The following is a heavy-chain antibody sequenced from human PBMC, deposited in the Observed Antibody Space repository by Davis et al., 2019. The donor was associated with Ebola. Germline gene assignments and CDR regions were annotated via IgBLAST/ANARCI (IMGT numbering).Heavy chain of an antibody. CDR3: ARESVGATYKSPYDY. J-gene: IGHJ4*02. D-gene: IGHD1-26*01. Sequence: PGGSLRLSCAASGFTFSSYSMNWVRQAPGKGLEWVSSISSSSSYIYYADSVKGRFTISRDNAKNSLYLQMNSLRAEDTAVYYCARESVGATYKSPYDYWGQGTLVTVSS. CDR2: ISSSSSYI. V-gene: IGHV3-21*01. CDR1: GFTFSSYS.